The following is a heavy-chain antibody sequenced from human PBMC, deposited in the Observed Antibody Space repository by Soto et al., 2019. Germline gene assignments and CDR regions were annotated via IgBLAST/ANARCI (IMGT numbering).Heavy chain of an antibody. CDR3: VRDILATGSFVYFDY. CDR1: GFTFSSYY. Sequence: EVRLVESGGGLVQPGGSLRLSCVASGFTFSSYYMTWVRQAPGEGLEWVANMNQDGSEKYYVESVKGRFIISRDNAENSLYLEVSSLRADDTAVYYCVRDILATGSFVYFDYWGQGTLVTVSS. CDR2: MNQDGSEK. D-gene: IGHD2-8*02. V-gene: IGHV3-7*05. J-gene: IGHJ4*02.